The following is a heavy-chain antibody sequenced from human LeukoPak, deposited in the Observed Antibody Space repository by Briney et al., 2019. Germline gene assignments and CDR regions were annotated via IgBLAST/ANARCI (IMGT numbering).Heavy chain of an antibody. D-gene: IGHD3-22*01. Sequence: PGRSLRLSCAASGFIFDDYGMHWVRQAPGKGLEWVSGISWSSGIIGYADSVKGRFTISRDNAKNSLDLQMESLRAEDTAVYYCASRQTPMGVAREGYYGMDVWGQGTTVTASS. CDR3: ASRQTPMGVAREGYYGMDV. V-gene: IGHV3-9*01. CDR2: ISWSSGII. J-gene: IGHJ6*02. CDR1: GFIFDDYG.